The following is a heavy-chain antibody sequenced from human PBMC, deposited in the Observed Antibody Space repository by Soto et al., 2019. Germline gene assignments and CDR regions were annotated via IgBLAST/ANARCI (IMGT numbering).Heavy chain of an antibody. CDR1: GLTFSSYG. CDR3: ARDSDARMVREIIMVDFDY. V-gene: IGHV3-30*03. D-gene: IGHD3-10*01. Sequence: QVQLVESGGGEVQPGRSLRLSCAASGLTFSSYGMHWVRQAPGKGLEWVAVISYDGSKKYYAESVKGRFTISRDNSKDTVYLQMNSLRIEDTAVYYCARDSDARMVREIIMVDFDYWGQGTLVTVSS. CDR2: ISYDGSKK. J-gene: IGHJ4*02.